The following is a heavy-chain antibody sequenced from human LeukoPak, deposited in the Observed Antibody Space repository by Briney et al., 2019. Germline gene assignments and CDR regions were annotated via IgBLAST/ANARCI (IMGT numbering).Heavy chain of an antibody. CDR3: ARQVLNELGSITLDY. D-gene: IGHD1-14*01. CDR1: GYSFTSYW. CDR2: IYPGDSDT. J-gene: IGHJ4*02. Sequence: GESLKISCKGSGYSFTSYWIGWVRQMPGKGLEWMGIIYPGDSDTRYSPPFQGQVTISADKSISTAYLQWSSLKASDTAMYYCARQVLNELGSITLDYWGQGTLVTVSS. V-gene: IGHV5-51*01.